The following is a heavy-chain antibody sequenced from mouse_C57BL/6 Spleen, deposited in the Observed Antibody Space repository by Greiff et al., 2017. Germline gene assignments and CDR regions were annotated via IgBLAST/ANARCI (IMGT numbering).Heavy chain of an antibody. CDR3: ARYVNGWYFDV. Sequence: VQLQQSGAELVRPGTSVKVSCKASGYAFTNYLIEWVKQRPGQGLEWIGVINPGSGGTNYNEKFKGKATLTADKSSSTAYMQLSSLTSEDSAVYFCARYVNGWYFDVWGTGTTVTVSS. CDR2: INPGSGGT. CDR1: GYAFTNYL. J-gene: IGHJ1*03. V-gene: IGHV1-54*01.